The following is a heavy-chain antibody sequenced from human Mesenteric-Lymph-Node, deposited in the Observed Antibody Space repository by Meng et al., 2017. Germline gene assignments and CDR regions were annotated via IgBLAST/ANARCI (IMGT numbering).Heavy chain of an antibody. CDR2: ICWNDRR. V-gene: IGHV2-5*04. CDR1: GFSPSTIPGA. CDR3: VHTVFHDSSSYYYGFDY. J-gene: IGHJ4*02. D-gene: IGHD3-22*01. Sequence: SGPTLVKPTQTLTLTCTFSGFSPSTIPGAVGWIRQPPGKALEWLAVICWNDRRRYSPSLKTRLTITKDTSKNQVVLTMTDMDPVDTGTYYFVHTVFHDSSSYYYGFDYWGQRTLVTVSS.